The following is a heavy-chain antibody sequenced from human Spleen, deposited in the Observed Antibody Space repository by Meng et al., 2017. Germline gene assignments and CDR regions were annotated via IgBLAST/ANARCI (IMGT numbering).Heavy chain of an antibody. CDR3: ARGPTTMAHDFDY. CDR2: INDSGST. J-gene: IGHJ4*02. Sequence: QVQRRRVGAWLLKPAETLSLPCAVYGASCNGYYWSWIRQPTGKGLEWIGEINDSGSTNYIPSLKSRVTISVDTSKNQFSLKLSSVTAADSAVYYCARGPTTMAHDFDYWGQGTLVTVSS. V-gene: IGHV4-34*01. D-gene: IGHD4-11*01. CDR1: GASCNGYY.